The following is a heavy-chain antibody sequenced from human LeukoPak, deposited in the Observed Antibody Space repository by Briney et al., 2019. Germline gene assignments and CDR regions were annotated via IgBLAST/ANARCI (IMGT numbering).Heavy chain of an antibody. V-gene: IGHV3-23*01. D-gene: IGHD3-9*01. CDR3: ARDRLHYDSLTGYPAD. CDR1: GFSFSSYA. J-gene: IGHJ4*02. Sequence: PGGSLRLSCAASGFSFSSYAMSWVRQAPGKGLEWVSGISGSGGSTHYADSVKGRFTISRDNSKNTLYLQMNSLRAEDTAVYYCARDRLHYDSLTGYPADWGQGTLVTVSS. CDR2: ISGSGGST.